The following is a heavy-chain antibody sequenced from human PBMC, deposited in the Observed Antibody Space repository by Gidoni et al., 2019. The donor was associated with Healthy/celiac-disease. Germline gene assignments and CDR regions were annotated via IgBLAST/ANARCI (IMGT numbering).Heavy chain of an antibody. Sequence: QITLKESGPTLVKPTQTLTLTCTFSGFSLSTSGVGVGWIRQPPGKALEWLALIYWDDDKRYSPSLKSRLTITKDTSKNQVVLTMTNMDPVDTATYYCAHRQLVFTHLAAAGNVWFDPWGQGTLVTVSS. V-gene: IGHV2-5*02. CDR1: GFSLSTSGVG. CDR2: IYWDDDK. CDR3: AHRQLVFTHLAAAGNVWFDP. J-gene: IGHJ5*02. D-gene: IGHD6-13*01.